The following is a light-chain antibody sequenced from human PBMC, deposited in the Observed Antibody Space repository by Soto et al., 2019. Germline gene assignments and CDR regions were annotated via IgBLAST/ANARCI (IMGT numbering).Light chain of an antibody. CDR1: SSNIGGYNY. Sequence: QSVLTQPPSASGTPGQRVTISCSGGSSNIGGYNYVYWYQQPPGTAPKLIMYEVNTRPSGVPDRFSGSKSGSTASLTISGLQAEDEADYYCSLYISGSTYVFGTGTKVTVL. CDR3: SLYISGSTYV. J-gene: IGLJ1*01. V-gene: IGLV2-18*01. CDR2: EVN.